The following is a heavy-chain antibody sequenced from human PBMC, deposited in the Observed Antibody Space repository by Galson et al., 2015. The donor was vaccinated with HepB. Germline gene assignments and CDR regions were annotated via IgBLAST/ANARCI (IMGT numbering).Heavy chain of an antibody. CDR2: IDPSDSYT. CDR1: GYSFTSYW. J-gene: IGHJ3*02. V-gene: IGHV5-10-1*01. CDR3: ARVKDYYDSSGRDAFDI. D-gene: IGHD3-22*01. Sequence: QSGAEVKKPGESLRISCKGSGYSFTSYWISWVRQMPGKGLEWMGRIDPSDSYTNYSPSFQGHVTISADKSISTAYLQWSSLKASDTAMYYCARVKDYYDSSGRDAFDIWGQGTMVTVSS.